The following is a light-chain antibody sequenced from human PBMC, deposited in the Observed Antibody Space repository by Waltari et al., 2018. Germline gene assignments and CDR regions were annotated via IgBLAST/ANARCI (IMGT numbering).Light chain of an antibody. CDR3: SSYADNNILI. J-gene: IGLJ2*01. CDR2: GVT. Sequence: QSALTQPPSASGSPGQSVTISCTGTSSDVGGYNFVAWYQPHPGKAPKLMIYGVTRRPPGVPDRLSGSKAGATASLTVSGLQAEDEADYYCSSYADNNILIFGGGTKLTVL. V-gene: IGLV2-8*01. CDR1: SSDVGGYNF.